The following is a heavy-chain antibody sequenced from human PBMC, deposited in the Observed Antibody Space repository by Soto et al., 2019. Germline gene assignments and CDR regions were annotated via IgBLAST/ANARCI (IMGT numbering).Heavy chain of an antibody. CDR2: INPSGGST. CDR3: ARGCSGGSCCSRGYYYYMDV. J-gene: IGHJ6*03. Sequence: ASVKVSCKASGYTFTSYYMHWVRQAPGQGLEWMGIINPSGGSTSYARKFQGRVTMTRDTSTSTVYMELSSLRSEDTAVYYCARGCSGGSCCSRGYYYYMDVWGKGTTVTVS. D-gene: IGHD2-15*01. CDR1: GYTFTSYY. V-gene: IGHV1-46*03.